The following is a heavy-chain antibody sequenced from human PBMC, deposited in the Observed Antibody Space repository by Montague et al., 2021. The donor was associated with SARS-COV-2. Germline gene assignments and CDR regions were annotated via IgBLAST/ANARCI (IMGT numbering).Heavy chain of an antibody. CDR1: GFTLSDYY. CDR3: ARELYSNNARGGFYYFYYGMDV. D-gene: IGHD4-11*01. Sequence: SLRPSCAASGFTLSDYYVGWVRQTPGKGLEWIGRSRNRANGYRTEYAASVAGRFAISRDDSQTSLFLQLSSLQLDDTAVYYCARELYSNNARGGFYYFYYGMDVWGRGTTVTVSS. CDR2: SRNRANGYRT. V-gene: IGHV3-72*01. J-gene: IGHJ6*02.